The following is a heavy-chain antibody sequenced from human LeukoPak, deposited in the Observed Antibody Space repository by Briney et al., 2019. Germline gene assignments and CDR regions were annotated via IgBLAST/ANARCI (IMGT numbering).Heavy chain of an antibody. CDR1: GGSISSGSDH. CDR3: ARTYYYDSGHAFEI. CDR2: SYTSGST. D-gene: IGHD3-10*01. J-gene: IGHJ3*02. Sequence: PSETLSLTCSVSGGSISSGSDHGRWSRQPAGEGLEWIVRSYTSGSTNYNHSPKSRVTMSLDTTKNKFSLKLSSVTAADTAIYYCARTYYYDSGHAFEIWGQGTMVTVPS. V-gene: IGHV4-61*02.